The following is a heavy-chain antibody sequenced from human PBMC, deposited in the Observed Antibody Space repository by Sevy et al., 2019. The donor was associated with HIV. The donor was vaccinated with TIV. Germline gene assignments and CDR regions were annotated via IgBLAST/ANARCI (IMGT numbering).Heavy chain of an antibody. J-gene: IGHJ6*03. CDR3: ARATGTTDYYYYYMDV. CDR2: IIPIFGTA. D-gene: IGHD1-1*01. Sequence: ASVKVSCKASGGTCSSYAISWVRQAPRQGLEWMGRIIPIFGTANYAQKFQGRVTITADESTSTAYMELSSLRSEDTAVYYCARATGTTDYYYYYMDVWGKGTTVTVSS. CDR1: GGTCSSYA. V-gene: IGHV1-69*13.